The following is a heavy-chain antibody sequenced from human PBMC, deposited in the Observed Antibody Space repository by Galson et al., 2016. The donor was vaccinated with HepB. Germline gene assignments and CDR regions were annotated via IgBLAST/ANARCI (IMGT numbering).Heavy chain of an antibody. CDR2: ISSSSTTI. CDR1: GFTFSHYA. V-gene: IGHV3-48*01. CDR3: AREVDSSNPFQD. D-gene: IGHD6-6*01. J-gene: IGHJ4*02. Sequence: SLRLSCAASGFTFSHYAMHWVRQAPGRGLEWISFISSSSTTIFYADSVKGRFAISRDNAKNSLSLHMNSLRAEDTAVYYCAREVDSSNPFQDWGQGALVSVSS.